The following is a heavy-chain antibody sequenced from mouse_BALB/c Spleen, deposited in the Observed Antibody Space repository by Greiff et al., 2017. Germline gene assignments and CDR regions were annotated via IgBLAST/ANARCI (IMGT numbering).Heavy chain of an antibody. V-gene: IGHV14-3*02. J-gene: IGHJ4*01. CDR1: GFNIKDTY. Sequence: VQLQQSGAELVKPGASVKLSCTASGFNIKDTYMHRVKQRPEQGLEWIGRIDPANGNTKYDPKFQGKATITADTSSNTAYLQLSSLTSEDTAVYYCARSGGYDVAMDYWGQGTSVTVSS. CDR2: IDPANGNT. D-gene: IGHD2-14*01. CDR3: ARSGGYDVAMDY.